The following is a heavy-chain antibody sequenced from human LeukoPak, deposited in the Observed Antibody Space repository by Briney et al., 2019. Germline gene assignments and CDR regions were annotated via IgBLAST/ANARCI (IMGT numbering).Heavy chain of an antibody. CDR2: ITGHGGTT. CDR1: GFTFRTVA. D-gene: IGHD5-24*01. Sequence: GGSLRLSCAVSGFTFRTVAMSWVRQAPGKGPELVSTITGHGGTTFYADSVKGRFTISRDNSNNTLYLQMNSLRAEDSAVVYWAKGGWLSRSGYDSWGQGTLVTVSS. V-gene: IGHV3-23*01. CDR3: AKGGWLSRSGYDS. J-gene: IGHJ5*02.